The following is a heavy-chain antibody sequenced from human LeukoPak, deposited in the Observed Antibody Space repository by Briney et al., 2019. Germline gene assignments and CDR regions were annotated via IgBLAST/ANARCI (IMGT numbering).Heavy chain of an antibody. D-gene: IGHD1-26*01. V-gene: IGHV3-21*06. J-gene: IGHJ4*02. CDR3: ARVSGSGSRPFDY. Sequence: DSIQGRFTISRDNAENSLYLQMNSLRAEDTAVYYCARVSGSGSRPFDYWGQGTLVTVSS.